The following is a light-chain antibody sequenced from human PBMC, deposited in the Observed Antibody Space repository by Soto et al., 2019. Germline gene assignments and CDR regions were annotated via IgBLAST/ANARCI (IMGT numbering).Light chain of an antibody. CDR2: GAS. CDR3: QQYSSSPRT. J-gene: IGKJ1*01. CDR1: QTVGSNY. V-gene: IGKV3-20*01. Sequence: EIVLTQSPVTLSLSPGQTATLSCRASQTVGSNYLAWYQQKPGQAPRVLIHGASSRATGIPDRFNGSGSGTDFTFTISRLEPEDFAVYYCQQYSSSPRTFGQGTKVDIK.